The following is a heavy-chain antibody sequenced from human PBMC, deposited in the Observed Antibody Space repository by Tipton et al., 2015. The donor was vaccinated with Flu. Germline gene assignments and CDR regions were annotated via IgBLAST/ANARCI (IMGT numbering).Heavy chain of an antibody. V-gene: IGHV4-59*08. CDR2: IYYNGNT. J-gene: IGHJ2*01. Sequence: TLSLTCTVSGGYMSTYYWNWIRQAPGKGLEWIGYIYYNGNTNYNPSLKSRVTISVDTSKNQFSLKLSSVTAADTAVYYCARHFDLWGRGALVTVSS. CDR1: GGYMSTYY. CDR3: ARHFDL.